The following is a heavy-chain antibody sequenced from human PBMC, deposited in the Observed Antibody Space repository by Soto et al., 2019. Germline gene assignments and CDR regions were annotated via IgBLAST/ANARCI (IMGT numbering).Heavy chain of an antibody. CDR3: ATPTRLNSGSYYYYGMDV. CDR1: GYSFTSYW. CDR2: IYPGDSDT. Sequence: PGESLKISCQGSGYSFTSYWIGWVRQMPGKGLEWMGIIYPGDSDTRYSPSFQGQVTISADKSISTAYLQWSSLKASDTAMYYCATPTRLNSGSYYYYGMDVWGQGTTVTVSS. J-gene: IGHJ6*02. V-gene: IGHV5-51*01. D-gene: IGHD1-26*01.